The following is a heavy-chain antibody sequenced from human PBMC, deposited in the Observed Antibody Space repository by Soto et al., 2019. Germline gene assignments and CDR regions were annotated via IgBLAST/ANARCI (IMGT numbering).Heavy chain of an antibody. D-gene: IGHD3-22*01. CDR1: GYTLTSYG. CDR3: ARDVSPDYYDSSGYYTTPGWFDP. Sequence: QVQLVQSGAEVKKPGASVTVSCKASGYTLTSYGISWVRQAPGQGLEWMGWISAYNGNTNYAHKLQGRVTMTTDTSTSTAYMELRSLRSDDTAVYYCARDVSPDYYDSSGYYTTPGWFDPWGQGTLVTVSS. J-gene: IGHJ5*02. V-gene: IGHV1-18*01. CDR2: ISAYNGNT.